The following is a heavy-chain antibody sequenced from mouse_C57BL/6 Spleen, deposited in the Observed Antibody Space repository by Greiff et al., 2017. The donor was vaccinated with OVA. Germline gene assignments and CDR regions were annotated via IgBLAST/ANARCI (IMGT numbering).Heavy chain of an antibody. Sequence: QVQLQQSGPELVKPGASVKISCKASGYSFTSYYIHWVKQRPGQGLEWIGWIYPGSGNTKYNEKFKGKATLTADTSSSTAYMQLSSLTSEDSAVYYCARREDYVGAMDYWGQGTSVTVSS. CDR1: GYSFTSYY. V-gene: IGHV1-66*01. J-gene: IGHJ4*01. CDR2: IYPGSGNT. D-gene: IGHD2-4*01. CDR3: ARREDYVGAMDY.